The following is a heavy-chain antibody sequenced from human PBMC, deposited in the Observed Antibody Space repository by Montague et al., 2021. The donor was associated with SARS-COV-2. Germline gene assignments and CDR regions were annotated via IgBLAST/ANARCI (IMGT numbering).Heavy chain of an antibody. V-gene: IGHV4-55*08. CDR3: VRVFSIWYVVWFDP. Sequence: SGNSFYQPSLKSRIPMAVDTSKNQFSLKLSSVTAADTAIYYCVRVFSIWYVVWFDPWGQGTLV. CDR2: SGNS. J-gene: IGHJ5*02. D-gene: IGHD6-13*01.